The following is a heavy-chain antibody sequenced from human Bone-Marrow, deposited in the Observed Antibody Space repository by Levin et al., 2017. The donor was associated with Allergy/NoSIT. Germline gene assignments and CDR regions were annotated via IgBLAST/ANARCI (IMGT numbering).Heavy chain of an antibody. D-gene: IGHD3-9*01. CDR1: GFTFSNYG. V-gene: IGHV3-23*01. J-gene: IGHJ4*02. CDR2: LSATGGGT. CDR3: AKTRDWYYFDY. Sequence: PGESLKISCAASGFTFSNYGMSWVRQAPGKGLEWVSTLSATGGGTYYADSVQGRFTISRDISKNTLHLQMNSLRAEDTAVYYCAKTRDWYYFDYWGQGTLVTVSS.